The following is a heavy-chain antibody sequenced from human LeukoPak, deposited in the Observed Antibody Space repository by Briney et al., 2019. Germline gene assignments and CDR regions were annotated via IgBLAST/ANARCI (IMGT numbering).Heavy chain of an antibody. CDR3: AREFRKSVGWYFDL. Sequence: GGSLRLSCVASGFTFSSYGLHWVRQAPGKGLEWVAVISYDGSNKYYADSVKGRFTISRDNSKNTLYLQMNSLRAEDTAVYYCAREFRKSVGWYFDLWGRGTLVTVSS. CDR1: GFTFSSYG. V-gene: IGHV3-33*05. J-gene: IGHJ2*01. CDR2: ISYDGSNK.